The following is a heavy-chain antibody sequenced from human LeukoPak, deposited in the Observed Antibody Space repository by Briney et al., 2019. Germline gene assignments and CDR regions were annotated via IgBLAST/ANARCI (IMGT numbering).Heavy chain of an antibody. CDR3: ARGIRYGNDF. J-gene: IGHJ4*02. D-gene: IGHD6-13*01. Sequence: SSETLSLTCNVSGGSIINYYWTWVRQPPGKGLEWIGYIYVYGTTNYNPSLKSRVTISVDTSKNQFSLSLTSVTAADTAVYYCARGIRYGNDFWGQGTLVTVSS. CDR2: IYVYGTT. V-gene: IGHV4-59*01. CDR1: GGSIINYY.